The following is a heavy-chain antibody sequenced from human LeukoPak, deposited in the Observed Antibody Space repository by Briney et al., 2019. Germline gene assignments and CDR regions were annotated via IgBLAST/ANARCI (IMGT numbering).Heavy chain of an antibody. J-gene: IGHJ5*02. D-gene: IGHD3-22*01. V-gene: IGHV1-24*01. CDR3: ATESHYYDSSGPTPSWFDP. Sequence: ASVKVSRKVSGYTLTELSMHWVRQAPGKGLEWMGGFDPEDGETIYAQKFQGRVTMTEDTSTDTAYMELSSLRSEDTAVYYCATESHYYDSSGPTPSWFDPWGQGTLVTVSS. CDR1: GYTLTELS. CDR2: FDPEDGET.